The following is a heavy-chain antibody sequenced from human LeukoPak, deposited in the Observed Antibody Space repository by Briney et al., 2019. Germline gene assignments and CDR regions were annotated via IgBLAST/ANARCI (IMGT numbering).Heavy chain of an antibody. Sequence: SETLSLTCAVYGGSFSGHYWSWVRQPPGKGLEWIGEINDSGNTNYNPSLKSRVTLSVDTSKNQFSLKLSSVTAADTAVYYCAREFRGIVVVIGGLSDYYFDYWGQGTLVTVSS. CDR1: GGSFSGHY. V-gene: IGHV4-34*01. CDR2: INDSGNT. J-gene: IGHJ4*02. CDR3: AREFRGIVVVIGGLSDYYFDY. D-gene: IGHD3-22*01.